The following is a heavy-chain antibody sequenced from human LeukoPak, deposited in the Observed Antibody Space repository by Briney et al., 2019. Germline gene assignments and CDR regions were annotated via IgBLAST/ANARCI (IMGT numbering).Heavy chain of an antibody. CDR1: GGSISSGGYY. Sequence: ETLSLTCTVSGGSISSGGYYWSWVRQARGKGLEWVSSISSSGGNTYYPDSMKGRFTISRDNSKNTMYLQMNSLRAEDTAVYYCAKDRPTWPIDYWGQGTLVTVSS. D-gene: IGHD5-12*01. J-gene: IGHJ4*02. V-gene: IGHV3-23*01. CDR3: AKDRPTWPIDY. CDR2: ISSSGGNT.